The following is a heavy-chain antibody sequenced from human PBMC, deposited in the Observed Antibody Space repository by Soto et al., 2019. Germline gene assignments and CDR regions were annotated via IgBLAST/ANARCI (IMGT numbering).Heavy chain of an antibody. D-gene: IGHD6-13*01. CDR2: IDPSDSYT. CDR3: ARRGAAAGKYYYGMDV. Sequence: GESLKISCKGSGYSFTSYWISWVRQMPGKGLEWMGRIDPSDSYTNYSPSFQGHVTISADKSISTAYLQWSSLKASDTDMYYCARRGAAAGKYYYGMDVWGQGTTVTVSS. J-gene: IGHJ6*02. CDR1: GYSFTSYW. V-gene: IGHV5-10-1*01.